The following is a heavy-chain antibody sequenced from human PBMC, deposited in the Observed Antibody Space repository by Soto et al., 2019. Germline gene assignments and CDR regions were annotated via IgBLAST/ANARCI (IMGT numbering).Heavy chain of an antibody. J-gene: IGHJ6*02. CDR1: GGSISSYY. CDR2: INHSGST. D-gene: IGHD2-2*01. V-gene: IGHV4-59*12. CDR3: ARNLKYCSSTSCAYYYYHGMDV. Sequence: PSETLSLTCTVSGGSISSYYWSWIRQPPGKGLEWIGEINHSGSTNYNPSLKSRVTISVDTSKNQFSLKLSSVTAADTAVYYCARNLKYCSSTSCAYYYYHGMDVWGQGTTVTVSS.